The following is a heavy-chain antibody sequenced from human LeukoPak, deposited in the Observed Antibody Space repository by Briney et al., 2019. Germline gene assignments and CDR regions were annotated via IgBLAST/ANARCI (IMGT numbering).Heavy chain of an antibody. CDR3: AISSGWPGYYFDY. Sequence: GGSLRLSCAASGFTVSSNYMSWVRQAPGKGLEWVSVIYSGGSTYYADSVKGRFTISRDNSKNTLYLQMNSLRAEDTAVYYCAISSGWPGYYFDYWGQGTLVTVSS. CDR1: GFTVSSNY. D-gene: IGHD6-19*01. J-gene: IGHJ4*02. CDR2: IYSGGST. V-gene: IGHV3-66*01.